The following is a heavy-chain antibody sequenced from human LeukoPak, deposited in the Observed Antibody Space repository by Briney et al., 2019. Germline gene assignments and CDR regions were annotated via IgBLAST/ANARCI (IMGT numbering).Heavy chain of an antibody. D-gene: IGHD6-13*01. J-gene: IGHJ6*02. CDR1: RFTFSSYG. Sequence: GGSLRLSCAASRFTFSSYGMHWVRQAPGKGLEWVAVISYDGSNKYYADSVKGRFTISRDNSKNTLYLQMNSLRAEDTAVYYCAKERLKSSSWYTWTYYYGMDVWGQGTTVTVSS. V-gene: IGHV3-30*18. CDR3: AKERLKSSSWYTWTYYYGMDV. CDR2: ISYDGSNK.